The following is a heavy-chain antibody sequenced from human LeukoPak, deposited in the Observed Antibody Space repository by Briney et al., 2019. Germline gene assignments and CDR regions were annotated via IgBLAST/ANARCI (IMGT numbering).Heavy chain of an antibody. CDR1: GFTFSGSA. D-gene: IGHD2-21*02. Sequence: GGSLRLSCAASGFTFSGSAMHWVRQASGKGLEWVGRVRSRANNYATVYAASVKGRFTISRDDSKNTAYLQMNNLKAEDTAVYYCVRQGVAYCGGDCSSSDSTFDYWGQGTLVTVSS. CDR2: VRSRANNYAT. CDR3: VRQGVAYCGGDCSSSDSTFDY. V-gene: IGHV3-73*01. J-gene: IGHJ4*02.